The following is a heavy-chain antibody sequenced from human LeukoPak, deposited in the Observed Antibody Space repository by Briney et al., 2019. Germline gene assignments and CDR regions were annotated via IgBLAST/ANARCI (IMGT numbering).Heavy chain of an antibody. J-gene: IGHJ4*02. V-gene: IGHV3-30*02. CDR2: IRYDGSNK. CDR3: ATIVVVPAATGDFDY. D-gene: IGHD2-2*01. Sequence: GGSLRLSCAASGFTFSSYGMHWVRQAPGKGLECVAFIRYDGSNKYYADSVKGRFTISRDNSKNTLYLQMNSLRAEDTAVYYCATIVVVPAATGDFDYWGQGTLVTVSS. CDR1: GFTFSSYG.